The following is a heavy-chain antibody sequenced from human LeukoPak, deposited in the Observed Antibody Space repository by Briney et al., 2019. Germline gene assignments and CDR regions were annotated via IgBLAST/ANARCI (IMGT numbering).Heavy chain of an antibody. CDR3: ARALGDQPDYYYGMDV. J-gene: IGHJ6*02. D-gene: IGHD2-2*01. Sequence: PGGSLRLSGAASGFTFSSYAMSWVRQAPGRGLEWVSSITTSTTVPRIFYADSVTGRFTISRDNADNSLFLQMNSLRAEDTAVYYCARALGDQPDYYYGMDVWGQGTTVTVSS. CDR2: ITTSTTVPRI. V-gene: IGHV3-21*01. CDR1: GFTFSSYA.